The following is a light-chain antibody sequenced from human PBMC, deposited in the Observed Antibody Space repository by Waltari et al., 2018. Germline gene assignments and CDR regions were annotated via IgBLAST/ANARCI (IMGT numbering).Light chain of an antibody. CDR3: MQGTHWLS. CDR2: KVF. V-gene: IGKV2-30*02. J-gene: IGKJ3*01. CDR1: QSLVHSDGNTY. Sequence: VVLTQSPLSLPVTLGQPASISCRSSQSLVHSDGNTYLNWFQQRPGQSPRRLIYKVFKRDSGVPDRFSGSGSGTDFTLKISRVEAEDVGIYYCMQGTHWLSFGPGTRVDIK.